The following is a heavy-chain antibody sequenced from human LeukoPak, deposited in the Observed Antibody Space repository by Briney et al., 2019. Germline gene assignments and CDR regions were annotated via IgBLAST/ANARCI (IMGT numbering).Heavy chain of an antibody. CDR1: GFTFTCYY. CDR2: INPSGGST. Sequence: GASVKVSCKASGFTFTCYYMHWVRQAPGQGLEWMGIINPSGGSTSYAQKFQGRVTMTRDTSTSTVYMELSSLRSEDTAVYYCARQQYSYGSGFDYWGQGTLVTVSS. D-gene: IGHD5-18*01. CDR3: ARQQYSYGSGFDY. V-gene: IGHV1-46*01. J-gene: IGHJ4*02.